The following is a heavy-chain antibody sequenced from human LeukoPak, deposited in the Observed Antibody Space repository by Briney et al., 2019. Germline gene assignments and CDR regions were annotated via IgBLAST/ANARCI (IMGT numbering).Heavy chain of an antibody. CDR1: GGSISSYY. J-gene: IGHJ5*02. Sequence: SETLSLTCTVSGGSISSYYWSWIRQPPGKGLEWIGYIYYSGSTNYNPSLKSRVTISVDTSKNQFSLKLSSVTAADTAVYYCARYSSSWYGGRELNWFDPWGQGTLVTVSS. CDR3: ARYSSSWYGGRELNWFDP. D-gene: IGHD6-13*01. CDR2: IYYSGST. V-gene: IGHV4-59*01.